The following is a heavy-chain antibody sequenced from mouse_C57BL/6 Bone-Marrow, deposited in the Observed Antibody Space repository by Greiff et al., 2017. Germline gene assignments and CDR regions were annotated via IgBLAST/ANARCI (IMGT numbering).Heavy chain of an antibody. CDR1: GFNIKDYY. CDR3: TRSLIYYGTNY. CDR2: IDPEAGET. V-gene: IGHV14-2*01. Sequence: EVQLQQSGAELVKPGASVQLSCTASGFNIKDYYIHWVKQRNEQGLEWIGRIDPEAGETKYAPKFQDKATITADTSSTTAYRQLSSLTSEVTAVYYCTRSLIYYGTNYWGQGTTLTVSS. D-gene: IGHD1-1*01. J-gene: IGHJ2*01.